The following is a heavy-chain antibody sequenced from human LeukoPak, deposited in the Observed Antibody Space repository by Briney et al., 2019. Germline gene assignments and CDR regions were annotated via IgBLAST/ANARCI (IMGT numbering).Heavy chain of an antibody. D-gene: IGHD4-17*01. J-gene: IGHJ6*02. CDR1: GFTFGTSS. CDR2: ISSSSRDT. Sequence: PGGSLRLSCAASGFTFGTSSINWVRQAPGKGLEWVAGISSSSRDTYYADSVQGRFTISRDNAKRSLYLQMSSLRAEDTAVYYCARERVDFGDWSRYYHYGMDVWGQGTTVTVTS. V-gene: IGHV3-21*01. CDR3: ARERVDFGDWSRYYHYGMDV.